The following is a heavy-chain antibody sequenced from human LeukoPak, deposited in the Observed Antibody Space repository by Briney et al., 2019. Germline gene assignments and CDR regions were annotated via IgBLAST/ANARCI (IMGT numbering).Heavy chain of an antibody. D-gene: IGHD6-13*01. CDR1: GLSFSGYG. CDR3: AKDEAAAGTEGGDY. V-gene: IGHV3-33*06. Sequence: GGSLRLSCVASGLSFSGYGMHWVRQAPGKGLEWVALIWYDGSNKYYADSVKGRFIISRDNSKNTLYLQMNSLRGEDTAVYYCAKDEAAAGTEGGDYWGQGTLVTVSS. J-gene: IGHJ4*02. CDR2: IWYDGSNK.